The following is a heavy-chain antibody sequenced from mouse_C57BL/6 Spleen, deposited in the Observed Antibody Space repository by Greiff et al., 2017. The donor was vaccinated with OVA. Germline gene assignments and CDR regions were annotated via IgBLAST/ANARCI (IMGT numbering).Heavy chain of an antibody. Sequence: EVQLVESGGDLVKPGGSLKLSCAASGFTFSSYGMSWVRQTPDKRLEWVATISSGGSYTYYPDSVKGRFTISRDNAKNTLYLQMSSLKSEDTAMYYCARHAAAQATEAMDYWGQGTSVTVSS. J-gene: IGHJ4*01. CDR3: ARHAAAQATEAMDY. V-gene: IGHV5-6*01. D-gene: IGHD3-2*02. CDR1: GFTFSSYG. CDR2: ISSGGSYT.